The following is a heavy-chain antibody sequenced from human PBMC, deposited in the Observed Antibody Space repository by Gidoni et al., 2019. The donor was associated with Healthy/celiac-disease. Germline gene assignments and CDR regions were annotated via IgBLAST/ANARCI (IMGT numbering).Heavy chain of an antibody. D-gene: IGHD3-10*01. CDR1: GFTFSSYS. CDR3: ARDPSPDYGLNYYCYDMDV. Sequence: EVQLVESGGGLVKPGGSLRLSCAASGFTFSSYSMNWVRTAPGKGLEWVSSISSSSSYIYYADSVKGRFTISRDNAKNSLYLQMNGLRAEDTAVYYCARDPSPDYGLNYYCYDMDVWGKVTTVTVSS. J-gene: IGHJ6*03. CDR2: ISSSSSYI. V-gene: IGHV3-21*01.